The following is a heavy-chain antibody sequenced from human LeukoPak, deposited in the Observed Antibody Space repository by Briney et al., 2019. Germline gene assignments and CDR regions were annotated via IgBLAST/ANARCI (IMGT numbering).Heavy chain of an antibody. V-gene: IGHV3-33*06. Sequence: GRSLRLSCAASGFTFSSYGMHWVRQAPGKGLEWVAVIWYDGSNKYYADSVKGRFTISRDNSKNTLYLQMNSLRAEDTAVYYCAKYCSSTSCYGGLDYWSQGTLVTVSS. CDR3: AKYCSSTSCYGGLDY. CDR1: GFTFSSYG. CDR2: IWYDGSNK. J-gene: IGHJ4*02. D-gene: IGHD2-2*01.